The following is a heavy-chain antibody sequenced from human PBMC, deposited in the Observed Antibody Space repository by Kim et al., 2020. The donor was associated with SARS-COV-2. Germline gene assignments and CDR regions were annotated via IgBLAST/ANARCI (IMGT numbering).Heavy chain of an antibody. D-gene: IGHD3-10*02. CDR3: AREIRCFYPAE. J-gene: IGHJ4*02. V-gene: IGHV3-30*04. CDR1: GFKFNDYA. Sequence: GGSLRLSCATSGFKFNDYAMLWVRQAPGKGLEWVALITYDGSSQYYADSVKGRFTISRDSSENTLYLQMNNLRPDDTALYYCAREIRCFYPAEWGQGTRVTVSS. CDR2: ITYDGSSQ.